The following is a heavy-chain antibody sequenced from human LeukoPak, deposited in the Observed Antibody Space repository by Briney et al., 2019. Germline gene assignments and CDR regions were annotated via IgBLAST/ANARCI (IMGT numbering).Heavy chain of an antibody. D-gene: IGHD5-12*01. CDR1: GYTFTGYY. Sequence: ASVKVSCKASGYTFTGYYMHWVRQAPGQGLEWMGWINPNSGGTNYAQKLQGRVTMTTDTSTSTAYMELRSLRSDDTAVYYCARGGRPSGYDSDYWGQGTLVTVSS. CDR2: INPNSGGT. V-gene: IGHV1-2*02. CDR3: ARGGRPSGYDSDY. J-gene: IGHJ4*02.